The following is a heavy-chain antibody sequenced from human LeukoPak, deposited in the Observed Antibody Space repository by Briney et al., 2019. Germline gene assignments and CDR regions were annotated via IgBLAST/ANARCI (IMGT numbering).Heavy chain of an antibody. D-gene: IGHD3-22*01. CDR3: ARDRDDSSGYYSFDC. Sequence: GGSLRLSCAASGFTFSSYAMHWVRQAPGKGLEWVAVISYDGSNKYYADSVKGRFTISRDNSKNTLYLQMNGLRAEDTAVYYCARDRDDSSGYYSFDCWGQGTLVTVSS. J-gene: IGHJ4*02. V-gene: IGHV3-30-3*01. CDR1: GFTFSSYA. CDR2: ISYDGSNK.